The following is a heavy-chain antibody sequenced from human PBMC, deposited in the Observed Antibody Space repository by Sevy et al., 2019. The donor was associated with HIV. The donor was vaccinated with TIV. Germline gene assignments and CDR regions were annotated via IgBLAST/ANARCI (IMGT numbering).Heavy chain of an antibody. V-gene: IGHV3-30-3*01. CDR3: ARDGGYDSRGYDLSNY. CDR1: GFTFTTYA. D-gene: IGHD3-22*01. Sequence: GGSLRLSCAASGFTFTTYAMHWVRQAPGKGLEWVAVISYDGSNTYYADSVKGRFTISRDGSKNTLYLQMNSLRAEDTVVYFCARDGGYDSRGYDLSNYWGQGTLVTVSS. J-gene: IGHJ4*02. CDR2: ISYDGSNT.